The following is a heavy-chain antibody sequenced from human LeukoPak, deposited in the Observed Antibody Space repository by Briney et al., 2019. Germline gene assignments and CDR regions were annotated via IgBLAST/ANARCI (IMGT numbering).Heavy chain of an antibody. CDR1: GGSISSSSYY. D-gene: IGHD3-10*01. CDR2: IYYSGST. CDR3: ARGQEVRGITEEIA. V-gene: IGHV4-39*07. Sequence: PSENLSLTCTVSGGSISSSSYYWGWIRQPPGKGLEWIGSIYYSGSTYYNPSLKSRVTISVDTSKNQFSLKLSSVTAADTAVYYCARGQEVRGITEEIAWGQGTLVTVSS. J-gene: IGHJ5*02.